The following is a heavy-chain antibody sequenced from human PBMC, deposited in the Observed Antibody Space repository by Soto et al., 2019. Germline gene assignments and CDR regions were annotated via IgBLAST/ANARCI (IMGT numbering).Heavy chain of an antibody. CDR2: IYYTGST. CDR3: ARGAYPGSWYLWFQT. Sequence: SSWTPCFTSGVSGGHHSGFDRRWIRQPPGKALEWIGNIYYTGSTTYNSSLKSRVTISLDTSKSQFSLNLRSVIAADTAVYYCARGAYPGSWYLWFQTWGKATLVTI. CDR1: GGHHSGFD. V-gene: IGHV4-59*01. D-gene: IGHD6-13*01. J-gene: IGHJ5*02.